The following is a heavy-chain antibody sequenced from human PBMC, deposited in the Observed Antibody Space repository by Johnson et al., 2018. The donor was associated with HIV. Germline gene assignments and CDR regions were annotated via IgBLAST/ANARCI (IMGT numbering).Heavy chain of an antibody. J-gene: IGHJ3*02. CDR1: GFTVSNIY. CDR2: IYSGGTT. Sequence: VQLVESGGGLVQPGGSLRLSCAASGFTVSNIYMSWVRQAPGKGLEWVSVIYSGGTTYYAGSVHGRFTISRDNSKNTLYLQMNSLRAEDTAVYYCARACRDGYTCDAFDIWGQGTMVTVSS. CDR3: ARACRDGYTCDAFDI. V-gene: IGHV3-66*01. D-gene: IGHD5-24*01.